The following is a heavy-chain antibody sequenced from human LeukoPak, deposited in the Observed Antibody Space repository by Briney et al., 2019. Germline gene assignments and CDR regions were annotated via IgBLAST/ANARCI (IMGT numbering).Heavy chain of an antibody. D-gene: IGHD3-22*01. V-gene: IGHV3-30*04. Sequence: PGGSLRLSCAASGFTFSSYAMHWVRQAPGKGLEWVAVISYDGSNKYYADSVKGRFTISRDNSKNTLYLQMNSLRAEDTAVYYRARGLEGYYDSSGFIDYWGQGTLVTVSS. CDR3: ARGLEGYYDSSGFIDY. CDR1: GFTFSSYA. CDR2: ISYDGSNK. J-gene: IGHJ4*02.